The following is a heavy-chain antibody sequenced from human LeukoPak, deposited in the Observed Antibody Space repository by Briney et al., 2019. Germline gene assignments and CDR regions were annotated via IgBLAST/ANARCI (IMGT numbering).Heavy chain of an antibody. CDR2: ISWNSGSI. Sequence: GGSLRLSCAASGFTFDDYAMHWVRQAPGKGLEWVSGISWNSGSIGYADSVKGRFTISRDNAKNSLYLQMNSLRAEDTALYYCAKARSGSFKDYFDYWGQGTLVTVSS. CDR1: GFTFDDYA. D-gene: IGHD1-26*01. J-gene: IGHJ4*02. V-gene: IGHV3-9*01. CDR3: AKARSGSFKDYFDY.